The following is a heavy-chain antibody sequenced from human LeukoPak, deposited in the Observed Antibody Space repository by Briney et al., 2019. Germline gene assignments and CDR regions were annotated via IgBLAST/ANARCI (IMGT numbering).Heavy chain of an antibody. CDR3: ARSASSSWSFDY. Sequence: SVKVSCKASGGTFSSYAISWVRQAPGQGLEWMGRIIPIFGTANYAQKFQGRVTITTDESTSTAYMELSSLRSEDTAVYYCARSASSSWSFDYWGQGTLVTVSS. J-gene: IGHJ4*02. V-gene: IGHV1-69*05. CDR2: IIPIFGTA. CDR1: GGTFSSYA. D-gene: IGHD6-13*01.